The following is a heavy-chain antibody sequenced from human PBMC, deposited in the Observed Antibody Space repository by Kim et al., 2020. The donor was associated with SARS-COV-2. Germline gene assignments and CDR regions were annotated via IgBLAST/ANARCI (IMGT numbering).Heavy chain of an antibody. CDR3: ASIYYGSGSYYNGGY. Sequence: PTLKSRVTLSIDTSKNQFSLKLSSVTAAETAIYYCASIYYGSGSYYNGGYWGQGTLVTVSS. V-gene: IGHV4-39*01. D-gene: IGHD3-10*01. J-gene: IGHJ4*02.